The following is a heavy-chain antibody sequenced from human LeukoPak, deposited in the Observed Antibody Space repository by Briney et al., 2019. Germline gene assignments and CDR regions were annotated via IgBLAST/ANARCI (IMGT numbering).Heavy chain of an antibody. J-gene: IGHJ4*02. CDR3: ARDLMGIAYRGAFYY. Sequence: ASVKVSCKASGYTFTSYGISWVRQAPGQGLEWMGWISTYSGNTNYAQKLQGRVTMTTDTSTSTAYMELRSLRSDDTAVYYCARDLMGIAYRGAFYYWGQGTLVTVSS. D-gene: IGHD6-13*01. CDR2: ISTYSGNT. CDR1: GYTFTSYG. V-gene: IGHV1-18*01.